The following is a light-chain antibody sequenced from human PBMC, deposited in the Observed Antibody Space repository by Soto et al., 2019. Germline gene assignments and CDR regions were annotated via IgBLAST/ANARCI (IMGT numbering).Light chain of an antibody. CDR1: NIGSKS. J-gene: IGLJ2*01. CDR3: QVWDSKEV. CDR2: YDS. Sequence: SYELTQPPSVSVAPGKTARITCGGNNIGSKSVHWYQQKPGQAPVLVIYYDSDRPSGIPERFSGSNSGNTATLTISGVEAGDEADYYCQVWDSKEVFGGGTKLTVL. V-gene: IGLV3-21*04.